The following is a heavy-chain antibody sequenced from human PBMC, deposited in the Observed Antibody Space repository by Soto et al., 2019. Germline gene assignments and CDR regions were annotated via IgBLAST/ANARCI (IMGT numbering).Heavy chain of an antibody. J-gene: IGHJ6*02. CDR2: IDYSGST. Sequence: PSETLSLTCTVSGGSISSYYCSWIRQPPGKGLEWIGYIDYSGSTNYNPSLKSRVTMSVDTSKKQFSLQLSSVTAADTAVYFCTRYNYGNYYYYSMDVWGQGTTVT. D-gene: IGHD5-18*01. V-gene: IGHV4-59*08. CDR1: GGSISSYY. CDR3: TRYNYGNYYYYSMDV.